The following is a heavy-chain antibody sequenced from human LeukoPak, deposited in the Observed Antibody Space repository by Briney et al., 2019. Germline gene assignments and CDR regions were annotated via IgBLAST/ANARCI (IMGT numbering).Heavy chain of an antibody. CDR3: ARAPVLLWFGELLGSPGRTTEEPGFDP. CDR1: GYTFTSYD. Sequence: ASVKVSCKASGYTFTSYDINWVRQATGQGLEWMGWMNPNSGNTGYAQKFQGRVTMTRNTSISTAYMELSSLRSEDTAVYYCARAPVLLWFGELLGSPGRTTEEPGFDPWGQGTLVTVSS. CDR2: MNPNSGNT. V-gene: IGHV1-8*02. D-gene: IGHD3-10*01. J-gene: IGHJ5*02.